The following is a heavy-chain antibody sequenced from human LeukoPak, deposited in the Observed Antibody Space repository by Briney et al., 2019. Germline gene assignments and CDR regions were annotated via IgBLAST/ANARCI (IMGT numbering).Heavy chain of an antibody. Sequence: SETLSLTCIVSGGSISNYYWSWIRQSPGKGLDWIGYVYYTGSTNYNPSLKSRVTISVDTSKNQFSLRLSSVTAADTAVYYCARHLTISGSYPFDSWGQGTLVTVSS. CDR2: VYYTGST. CDR3: ARHLTISGSYPFDS. V-gene: IGHV4-59*08. D-gene: IGHD3-10*01. J-gene: IGHJ4*02. CDR1: GGSISNYY.